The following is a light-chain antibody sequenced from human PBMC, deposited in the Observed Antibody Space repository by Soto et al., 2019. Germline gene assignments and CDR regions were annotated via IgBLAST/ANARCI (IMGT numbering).Light chain of an antibody. CDR2: DVS. J-gene: IGLJ2*01. CDR3: SSYTSSSTLV. V-gene: IGLV2-14*01. Sequence: QSVLTQPASVSGSPGQSITISCTGTRSDVGGYNYVSWYQQHPGKAPKLMIYDVSNRPSGVSNRFSGSKSGNTASLTISGLQDEDEADYYCSSYTSSSTLVFGGGTKLTVL. CDR1: RSDVGGYNY.